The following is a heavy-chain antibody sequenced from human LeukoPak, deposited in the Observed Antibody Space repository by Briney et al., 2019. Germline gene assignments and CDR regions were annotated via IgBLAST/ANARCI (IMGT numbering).Heavy chain of an antibody. CDR1: GYTFTSYG. CDR3: ARNDDSSGYYYFHYFDY. D-gene: IGHD3-22*01. Sequence: ASVTVSCKASGYTFTSYGISWVRQAPGQGLEWMGWISAYNGNTNYAQKLQGRVTMTTDTSTSIAYMELRSLRSDDTAVYYCARNDDSSGYYYFHYFDYWGQGTLVTVSS. CDR2: ISAYNGNT. V-gene: IGHV1-18*01. J-gene: IGHJ4*02.